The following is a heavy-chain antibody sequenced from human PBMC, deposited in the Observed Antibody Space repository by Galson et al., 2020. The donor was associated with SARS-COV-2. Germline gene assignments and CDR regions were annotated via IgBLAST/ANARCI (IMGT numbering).Heavy chain of an antibody. Sequence: GGSLTLSCAASGFTFSSFWMTWVRQAPGKGLEWVATIKEDGSEKYYVDSLKGRFTISRDNAKNSLQLQMSSRRAEDTAVYYCARDPIWTNSFAADYFDYWGQGTRVTVSS. CDR3: ARDPIWTNSFAADYFDY. J-gene: IGHJ4*02. CDR1: GFTFSSFW. V-gene: IGHV3-7*03. D-gene: IGHD6-25*01. CDR2: IKEDGSEK.